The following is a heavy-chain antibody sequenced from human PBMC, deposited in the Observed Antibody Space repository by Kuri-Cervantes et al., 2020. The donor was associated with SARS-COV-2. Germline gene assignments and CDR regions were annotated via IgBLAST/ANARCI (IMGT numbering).Heavy chain of an antibody. Sequence: GSLRLSCTVAGGSISSYYWSWIRQPAEKGLEWIGRIYTSGSTNYNHSLKSRVTMSVDTSKNQFSLKLSSMTAADTAVYYCARARYSSSYLYNWFDPWGQGTLVTVSS. D-gene: IGHD6-13*01. V-gene: IGHV4-4*07. J-gene: IGHJ5*02. CDR1: GGSISSYY. CDR2: IYTSGST. CDR3: ARARYSSSYLYNWFDP.